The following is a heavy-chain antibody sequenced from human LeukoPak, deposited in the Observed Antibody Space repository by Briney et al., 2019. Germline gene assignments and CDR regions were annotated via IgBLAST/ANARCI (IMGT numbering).Heavy chain of an antibody. CDR3: ARVPPVNPNWFDP. J-gene: IGHJ5*02. CDR2: IIPIFGTA. V-gene: IGHV1-69*05. CDR1: GGTFSSYA. Sequence: GASVKVSCKASGGTFSSYAISWVRQAPGQGLEWMGRIIPIFGTANYAQKFQGRVTITTDESTSTAYMELSSLGSEDTAVYYCARVPPVNPNWFDPWGQGTLVTVSS.